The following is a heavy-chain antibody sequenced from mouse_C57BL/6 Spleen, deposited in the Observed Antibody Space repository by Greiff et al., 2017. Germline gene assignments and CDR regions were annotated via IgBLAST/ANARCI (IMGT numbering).Heavy chain of an antibody. CDR3: AIWRGARVTMADWYFDV. CDR2: IHPSDSDT. Sequence: VQLQQPGAELVKPGASVKVSCKASGYTFTSYWMHWVKQRPGQGLEWIGRIHPSDSDTNYNQKFKGKATLTVDKSSSTAYMQLSSLTSEGSAVYYCAIWRGARVTMADWYFDVWGTGTTVTVSS. V-gene: IGHV1-74*01. CDR1: GYTFTSYW. J-gene: IGHJ1*03. D-gene: IGHD2-2*01.